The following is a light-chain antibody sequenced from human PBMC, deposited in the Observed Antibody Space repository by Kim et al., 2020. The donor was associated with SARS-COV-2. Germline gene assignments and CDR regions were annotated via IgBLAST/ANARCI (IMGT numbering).Light chain of an antibody. J-gene: IGKJ4*01. CDR1: QCSSSG. Sequence: ASVGDRVTISCRASQCSSSGLAWYQQKPGKTPKLLIYDASTLQSGVPLRFSGSGSGTDFTLTISSLQPEDFATYHCQQFNISPLTFGGGTKVDIK. V-gene: IGKV1-13*02. CDR2: DAS. CDR3: QQFNISPLT.